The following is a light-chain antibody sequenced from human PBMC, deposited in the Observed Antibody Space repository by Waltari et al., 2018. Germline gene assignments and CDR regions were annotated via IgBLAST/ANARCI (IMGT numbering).Light chain of an antibody. CDR2: AAS. Sequence: DIQMTQSPSSLSASVGDSVTITCRASQSISNYLNWYQQKPGKAPKLLIYAASSLQTVVPSRFSGSGSETDFSLTISSLQPEDFATYSCQQSYSTPLTFGGGTKVEIK. CDR1: QSISNY. CDR3: QQSYSTPLT. V-gene: IGKV1-39*01. J-gene: IGKJ4*01.